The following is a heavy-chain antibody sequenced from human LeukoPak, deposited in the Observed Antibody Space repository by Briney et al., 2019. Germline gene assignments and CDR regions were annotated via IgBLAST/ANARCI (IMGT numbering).Heavy chain of an antibody. CDR3: VSMGSDGFDI. CDR1: GYTFSSYA. CDR2: INTYNGNP. D-gene: IGHD3-16*01. Sequence: ASVKVSCKASGYTFSSYAMNWVRQAPGQGLEFMGWINTYNGNPTYAQAFTGRFFFSVDTSVSTAYLKISSLKTEDTAVYYCVSMGSDGFDIWGPGTMIIVSS. V-gene: IGHV7-4-1*02. J-gene: IGHJ3*02.